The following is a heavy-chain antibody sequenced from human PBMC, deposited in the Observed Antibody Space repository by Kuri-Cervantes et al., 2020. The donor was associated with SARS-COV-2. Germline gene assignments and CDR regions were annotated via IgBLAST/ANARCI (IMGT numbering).Heavy chain of an antibody. Sequence: ASVKVSCKASGYTFTSYAMHWVRQAPGQRLEWMGWINAGNGNTKYSQKFQGRVTITRDTSASTAYMELSSLRSDDTAVYYCARDGGYSYGYDKLRYYFDYWGRGTLVTVSS. D-gene: IGHD5-18*01. CDR1: GYTFTSYA. CDR3: ARDGGYSYGYDKLRYYFDY. J-gene: IGHJ4*02. CDR2: INAGNGNT. V-gene: IGHV1-3*01.